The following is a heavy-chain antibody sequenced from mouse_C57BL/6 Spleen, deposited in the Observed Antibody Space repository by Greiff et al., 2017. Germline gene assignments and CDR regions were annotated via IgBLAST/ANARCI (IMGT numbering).Heavy chain of an antibody. Sequence: VQLKQSGPELVQPGASVKIPCKASGYTFTDSTMAWVKQSHGKSLEWIGDMNPNNGGTIYNQKFKGKAPLTVDKSSSTAYMELRSLTSEDTAVYDCARRAYLGARDYWGQGTSVTVSS. V-gene: IGHV1-18*01. CDR1: GYTFTDST. J-gene: IGHJ4*01. CDR2: MNPNNGGT. D-gene: IGHD2-10*01. CDR3: ARRAYLGARDY.